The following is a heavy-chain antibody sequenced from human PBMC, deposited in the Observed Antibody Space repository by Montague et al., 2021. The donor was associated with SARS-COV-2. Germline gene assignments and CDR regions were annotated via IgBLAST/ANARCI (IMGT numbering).Heavy chain of an antibody. CDR2: IFYKGNT. J-gene: IGHJ4*02. Sequence: SETLSLTCTVSGGSLNKHYWSWIRKAPGKELEWLGNIFYKGNTNXNVXLWGRVSMSLDTPQNQFSLRLTSLTAADTAVYYCARSISNSGARDNWGQGILVTVS. V-gene: IGHV4-59*11. CDR1: GGSLNKHY. D-gene: IGHD2/OR15-2a*01. CDR3: ARSISNSGARDN.